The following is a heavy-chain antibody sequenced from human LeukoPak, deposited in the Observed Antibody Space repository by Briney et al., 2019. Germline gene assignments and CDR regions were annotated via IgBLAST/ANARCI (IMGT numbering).Heavy chain of an antibody. J-gene: IGHJ4*02. CDR1: GFIFSNYW. CDR3: AKFIFHYGSFDY. Sequence: GGSLRLSCAASGFIFSNYWMTWVRQAPGKGLGWVANLNRDGSEKYYLDSVKGRFTISRDNTKNSLSLQMNSLRAEDTAVYYCAKFIFHYGSFDYWGQGTLVTVSS. CDR2: LNRDGSEK. V-gene: IGHV3-7*03. D-gene: IGHD3-10*01.